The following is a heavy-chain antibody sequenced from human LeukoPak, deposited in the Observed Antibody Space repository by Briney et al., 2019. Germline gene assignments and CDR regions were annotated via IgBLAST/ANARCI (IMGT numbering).Heavy chain of an antibody. Sequence: GESLKISCKGSGYSFTSYWIGWVRQMPGKGLEWMGIIYPGDSDTRYSPSFQGQVTISADKSISTAYLQWNSLKASDTAMYYCVKSSGYYIGWFDPWGQGTLVTVSS. CDR3: VKSSGYYIGWFDP. V-gene: IGHV5-51*01. J-gene: IGHJ5*02. CDR1: GYSFTSYW. CDR2: IYPGDSDT. D-gene: IGHD3-22*01.